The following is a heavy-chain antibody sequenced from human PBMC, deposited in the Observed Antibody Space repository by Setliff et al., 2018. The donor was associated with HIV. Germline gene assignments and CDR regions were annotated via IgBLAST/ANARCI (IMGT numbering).Heavy chain of an antibody. CDR3: ARERATGRPPLLNWYFDL. Sequence: ASVKVSCKASGYTFTSYHMYWVRQAPGQGLEWMGSINPSGGSTSYAQKFQGRVTISRDASASTAYMELNNLGSEDTAVYYCARERATGRPPLLNWYFDLWGRGTLVTVSS. J-gene: IGHJ2*01. D-gene: IGHD1-1*01. CDR2: INPSGGST. CDR1: GYTFTSYH. V-gene: IGHV1-46*01.